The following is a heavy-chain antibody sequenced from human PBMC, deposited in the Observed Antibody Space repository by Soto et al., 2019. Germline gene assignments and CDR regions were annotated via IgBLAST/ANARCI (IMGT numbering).Heavy chain of an antibody. CDR3: AKDQWAYYYDSSGYFRLLARFDP. D-gene: IGHD3-22*01. CDR2: ISGSGGST. CDR1: GFTFSSYA. V-gene: IGHV3-23*01. Sequence: GGSLRLSCAASGFTFSSYAMSWVRQAPGKGLEWVSAISGSGGSTYYADSVKGRFTISRDNSKNTLYLQMNSLRAEDTAVYYCAKDQWAYYYDSSGYFRLLARFDPWGQGTLVTVSS. J-gene: IGHJ5*02.